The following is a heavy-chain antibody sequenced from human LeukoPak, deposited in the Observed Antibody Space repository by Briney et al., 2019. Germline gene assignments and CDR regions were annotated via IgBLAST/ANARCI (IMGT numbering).Heavy chain of an antibody. Sequence: GGSLRLSCAVSGFSFSNHCMSWVRQAPGKGLEWVANINRDGSQKYCVDSVKGRFTISRDNAKNSLYLQMNSLTAEDTAVYYCARVESLWFGEEGGVDYWGQGTLVTVSS. CDR2: INRDGSQK. CDR1: GFSFSNHC. J-gene: IGHJ4*02. D-gene: IGHD3-10*01. V-gene: IGHV3-7*01. CDR3: ARVESLWFGEEGGVDY.